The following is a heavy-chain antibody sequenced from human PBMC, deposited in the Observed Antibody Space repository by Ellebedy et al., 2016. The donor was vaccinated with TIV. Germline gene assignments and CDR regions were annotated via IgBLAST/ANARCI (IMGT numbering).Heavy chain of an antibody. CDR1: GFTFNTYG. Sequence: PGGSLRLSCAASGFTFNTYGMHWVRQAPGKGLEWVAVISCTGGTAYYADSVKGRFTISRDNSKSTQYLQMNSLRVEDTAVYYCAKEPIEYSSGWYFDSWGQGTLVTVSS. V-gene: IGHV3-30*18. CDR2: ISCTGGTA. D-gene: IGHD6-19*01. CDR3: AKEPIEYSSGWYFDS. J-gene: IGHJ4*02.